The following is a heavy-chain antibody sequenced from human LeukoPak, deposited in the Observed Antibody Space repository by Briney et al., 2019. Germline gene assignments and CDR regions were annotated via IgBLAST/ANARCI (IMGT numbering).Heavy chain of an antibody. Sequence: PSETLSLTCTVSGGSISPYYWSWIRQPAGKGLEWIGRIYTTGSTNYNPSPKSRVTMSVDTSRNQFSLKLSSVTAADTAMYYCARHSRYGEFDYWGQGTLVTVSS. CDR2: IYTTGST. CDR1: GGSISPYY. CDR3: ARHSRYGEFDY. D-gene: IGHD4-17*01. J-gene: IGHJ4*02. V-gene: IGHV4-4*07.